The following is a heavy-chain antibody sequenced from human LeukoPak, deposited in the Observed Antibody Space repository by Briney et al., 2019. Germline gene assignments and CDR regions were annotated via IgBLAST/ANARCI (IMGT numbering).Heavy chain of an antibody. J-gene: IGHJ4*02. CDR3: ATNASSLSFGY. V-gene: IGHV3-23*01. CDR2: ISGSGAGP. CDR1: GFTFSNSA. D-gene: IGHD6-6*01. Sequence: GGSLRLSCAAPGFTFSNSAMSWVRQAPGKGLEWVSTISGSGAGPYYADSVKGRITIYRDNSKNTLYLQMHSLRAEDTAVYYCATNASSLSFGYWGQGALVTVAS.